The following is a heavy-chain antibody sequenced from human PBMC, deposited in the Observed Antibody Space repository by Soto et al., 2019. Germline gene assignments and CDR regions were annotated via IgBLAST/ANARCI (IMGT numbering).Heavy chain of an antibody. Sequence: QLQLQESGPGLVKPSETLSLTCTVSGGSISSSSYYWGWIRQPPGKGLEWIGSIYYSGSTYYNPSLESRVTISVDTSKNQFSLKLSSVTAADTAVYYCARRYDYIWGSYRSANFDYWGQGTLVTVSS. CDR1: GGSISSSSYY. D-gene: IGHD3-16*02. CDR3: ARRYDYIWGSYRSANFDY. J-gene: IGHJ4*02. V-gene: IGHV4-39*01. CDR2: IYYSGST.